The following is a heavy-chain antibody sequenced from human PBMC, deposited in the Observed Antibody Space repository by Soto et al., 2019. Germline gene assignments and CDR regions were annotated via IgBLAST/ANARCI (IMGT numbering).Heavy chain of an antibody. CDR3: AKVPRYCNTGSCYGGYFDY. J-gene: IGHJ4*02. D-gene: IGHD2-15*01. CDR2: ISGSGNSA. CDR1: GFTFSSYA. V-gene: IGHV3-23*01. Sequence: EVQLLESGGGLVQPGGSLRLSCAASGFTFSSYAMSWVRQAPGEGLEWVSAISGSGNSAYYADSVKGRFTISRDSSKNTLYLELNSLRAEDTAVYYCAKVPRYCNTGSCYGGYFDYWGQGTLVTVST.